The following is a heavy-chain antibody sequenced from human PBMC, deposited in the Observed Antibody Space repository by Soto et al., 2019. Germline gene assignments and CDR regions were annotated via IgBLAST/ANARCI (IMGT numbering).Heavy chain of an antibody. V-gene: IGHV1-2*04. CDR3: ASAIGGWLQLSD. CDR1: GYTFTGYY. D-gene: IGHD5-12*01. CDR2: INPNSGGT. Sequence: QVQLVQSGAEVKKPGASVKVSCKASGYTFTGYYMHWVRQAPGQGLEWMGWINPNSGGTNYAQKFQGWVTMNRDTSISTAYMELSRLRYDAKAVYYCASAIGGWLQLSDWGQGTLVTVSS. J-gene: IGHJ4*02.